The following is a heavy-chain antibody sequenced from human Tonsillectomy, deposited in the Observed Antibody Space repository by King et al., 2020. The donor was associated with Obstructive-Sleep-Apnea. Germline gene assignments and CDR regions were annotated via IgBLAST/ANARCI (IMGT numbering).Heavy chain of an antibody. Sequence: QLQESGPGLVKPSGTLSLTCAVSGGSISSSNWWSWVRQPPGTGLEWIGEIYHSGSTNYNPSLKSRVTISVDKSKNQFSLKLSSVTAADTAVYYCARGYCSGGSCYPTTTNFDYWGQGTLVTVSS. CDR2: IYHSGST. D-gene: IGHD2-15*01. V-gene: IGHV4-4*02. J-gene: IGHJ4*02. CDR1: GGSISSSNW. CDR3: ARGYCSGGSCYPTTTNFDY.